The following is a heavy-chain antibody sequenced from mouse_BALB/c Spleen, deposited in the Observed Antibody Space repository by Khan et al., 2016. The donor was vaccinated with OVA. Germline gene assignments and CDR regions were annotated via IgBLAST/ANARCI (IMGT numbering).Heavy chain of an antibody. CDR3: ARDFHYYGSREAMDY. CDR1: GYTFTSYT. V-gene: IGHV1-4*01. CDR2: IHPNSGYT. D-gene: IGHD1-1*01. Sequence: QVRLQQSGTELARPGASVKMSCKASGYTFTSYTIYWVKQRPGQGLDWIGYIHPNSGYTTYNQKFKGKATLTADKSSSTAYMHLSSLTSEDSAVYYCARDFHYYGSREAMDYWGQGTSVTVSS. J-gene: IGHJ4*01.